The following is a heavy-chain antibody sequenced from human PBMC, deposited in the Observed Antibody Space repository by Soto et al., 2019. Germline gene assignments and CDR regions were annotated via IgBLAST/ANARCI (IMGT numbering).Heavy chain of an antibody. CDR1: GFTFSSYG. CDR2: ISYDGSNK. CDR3: AKDKVDSGYDSPWWYFDL. Sequence: QVQLVESGGGVVQPGRSLRLSCAASGFTFSSYGMHWVRQAPGKGLEWVAVISYDGSNKYYADSVKGRFTISRDNSKHTLYLQMNSLRAEDTAVYYCAKDKVDSGYDSPWWYFDLWGRGTLVTVSS. J-gene: IGHJ2*01. D-gene: IGHD5-12*01. V-gene: IGHV3-30*18.